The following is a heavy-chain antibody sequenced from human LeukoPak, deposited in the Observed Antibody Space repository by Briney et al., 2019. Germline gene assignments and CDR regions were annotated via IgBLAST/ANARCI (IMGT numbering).Heavy chain of an antibody. CDR1: GFTVSSNY. J-gene: IGHJ4*02. CDR2: IYSGGST. D-gene: IGHD5-12*01. Sequence: GGSLRLSCAASGFTVSSNYMSWVRQAPGKGLEWVSVIYSGGSTYYADSVKGRFTISRHNSKNTLYLQMNSLRAEDTAVYHCARLSGYYYRSFDYWGQGTLVTVSS. CDR3: ARLSGYYYRSFDY. V-gene: IGHV3-53*04.